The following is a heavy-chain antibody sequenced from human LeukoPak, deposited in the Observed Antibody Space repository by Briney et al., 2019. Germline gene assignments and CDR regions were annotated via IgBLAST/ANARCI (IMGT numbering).Heavy chain of an antibody. D-gene: IGHD4-11*01. CDR2: IIPMFGTP. CDR1: LGTRRRFV. V-gene: IGHV1-69*05. Sequence: SVKVSCKACLGTRRRFVISWVRQTPGQGLEWMGGIIPMFGTPNYAQKFRGRVSMTTEESTNTAYMELSILRSDDTAVYYCARTSQSPVTPGAFDIWGQGTMVIVSS. CDR3: ARTSQSPVTPGAFDI. J-gene: IGHJ3*02.